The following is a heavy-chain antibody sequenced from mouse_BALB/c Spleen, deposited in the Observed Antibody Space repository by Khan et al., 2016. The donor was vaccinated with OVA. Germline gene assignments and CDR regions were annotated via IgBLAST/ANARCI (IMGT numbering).Heavy chain of an antibody. CDR2: ISYSDVT. J-gene: IGHJ2*01. D-gene: IGHD1-1*01. CDR3: ARGNYYGYYFDY. Sequence: VQLQQSGPGLVKPSQSLPLTCTVTGYSITSGYAWNWIRQFPENKLEWMGYISYSDVTNYNPSLKSRISITRDTSKNQFFLQLNSVTTEDTATYCCARGNYYGYYFDYWGQGTTLTVSS. CDR1: GYSITSGYA. V-gene: IGHV3-2*02.